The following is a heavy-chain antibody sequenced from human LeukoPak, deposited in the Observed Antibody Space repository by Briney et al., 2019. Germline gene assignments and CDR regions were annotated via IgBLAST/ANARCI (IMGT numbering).Heavy chain of an antibody. Sequence: GGSLRLSCAASGFTFSSYGTHWVRQAPGKGLEWVAVIWYDGSNKYYADSVKGRFTISSDNSKNTLYLQMNSLRAEDTAVYYCAKDPNYGSGSYYGYWGQGTLVTVSS. CDR3: AKDPNYGSGSYYGY. J-gene: IGHJ4*02. D-gene: IGHD3-10*01. CDR1: GFTFSSYG. CDR2: IWYDGSNK. V-gene: IGHV3-33*06.